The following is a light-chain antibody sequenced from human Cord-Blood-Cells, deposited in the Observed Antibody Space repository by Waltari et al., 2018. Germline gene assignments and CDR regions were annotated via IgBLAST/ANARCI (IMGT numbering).Light chain of an antibody. Sequence: SSELTQDPAVSVALGQTVRITYPGDSLSSHYASWYQQKPGQAPVLVIYGKNNRPSGIPDRFSGSSSGNTASLTITGAQAEDEADYYCNSRDSSGNHYVFGTGTKVTVL. CDR3: NSRDSSGNHYV. V-gene: IGLV3-19*01. CDR1: SLSSHY. CDR2: GKN. J-gene: IGLJ1*01.